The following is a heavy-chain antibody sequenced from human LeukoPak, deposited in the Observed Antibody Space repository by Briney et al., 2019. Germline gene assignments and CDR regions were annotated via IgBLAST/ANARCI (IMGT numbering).Heavy chain of an antibody. CDR3: AGVVTAHSSSWYPGCGYYFDY. CDR2: IYTTGST. Sequence: SGTPSLTCTVSGGSISSDYWSWIRRPARRRLEGIGGIYTTGSTNYNPSPKSRVTMSVDTSKTQFSLKLSSVTAADTAVYYCAGVVTAHSSSWYPGCGYYFDYWGQGTLVTVSS. J-gene: IGHJ4*02. CDR1: GGSISSDY. D-gene: IGHD6-13*01. V-gene: IGHV4-4*07.